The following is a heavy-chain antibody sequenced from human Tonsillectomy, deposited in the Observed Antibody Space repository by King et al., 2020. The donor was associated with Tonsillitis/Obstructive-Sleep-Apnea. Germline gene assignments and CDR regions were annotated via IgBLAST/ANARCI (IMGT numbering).Heavy chain of an antibody. CDR2: ISAYNGDT. CDR3: ARDSMSHYFDSSTYYTFDY. CDR1: GYTFTTYG. J-gene: IGHJ4*02. Sequence: VQLVESGAEVKKPGASVKVSCKASGYTFTTYGISWVRQAPGQGLEWMGWISAYNGDTNYAQKLQGRVTMTTDTSTSTAYMELRSLRSDDTVVYYCARDSMSHYFDSSTYYTFDYWGQGTLVTVSS. V-gene: IGHV1-18*01. D-gene: IGHD3-22*01.